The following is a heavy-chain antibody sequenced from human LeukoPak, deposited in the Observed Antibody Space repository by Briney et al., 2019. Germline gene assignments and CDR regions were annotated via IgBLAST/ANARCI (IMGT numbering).Heavy chain of an antibody. CDR1: GVSISSYY. J-gene: IGHJ3*02. CDR3: ARGVRYYDSSGYNAFDI. V-gene: IGHV4-59*01. CDR2: IYYSGST. D-gene: IGHD3-22*01. Sequence: PSETLSLTCTVSGVSISSYYWSWIRQPPGKGLEWMGYIYYSGSTNYNPSPKSRVTISVDTSKNQFSLKLSSVTAADTAVYYCARGVRYYDSSGYNAFDIWGQGTMVTVSS.